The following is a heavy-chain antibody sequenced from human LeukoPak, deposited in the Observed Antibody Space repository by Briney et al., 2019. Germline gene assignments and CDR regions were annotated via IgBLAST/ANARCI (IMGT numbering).Heavy chain of an antibody. D-gene: IGHD3-16*02. Sequence: GGSLRLSCAASGFTFSSYAMSWVRQAPGKGLEWVSAISGSGGSTYSTNSVKGQFTISRDNSKNTLYLQMTSLRAEDTAVYYCAKNRRVVIPFDYWGQGTLVTVSS. V-gene: IGHV3-23*01. J-gene: IGHJ4*02. CDR1: GFTFSSYA. CDR3: AKNRRVVIPFDY. CDR2: ISGSGGST.